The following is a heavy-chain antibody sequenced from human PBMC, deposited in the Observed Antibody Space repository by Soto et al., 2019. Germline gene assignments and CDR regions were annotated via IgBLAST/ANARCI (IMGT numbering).Heavy chain of an antibody. D-gene: IGHD2-2*01. Sequence: DVQLLESGGGLVQPGGSLRLSCAASGFTFSSCGMSWVRQAPGKGLEWVSAISGSGDTSYYADSVKGRFTISRDNSKSTLYLQMNSLGAEDTAVYYCAKEDVVPPAMAGWVARIHDYWGQGTLVTVSS. CDR1: GFTFSSCG. V-gene: IGHV3-23*01. CDR3: AKEDVVPPAMAGWVARIHDY. CDR2: ISGSGDTS. J-gene: IGHJ4*02.